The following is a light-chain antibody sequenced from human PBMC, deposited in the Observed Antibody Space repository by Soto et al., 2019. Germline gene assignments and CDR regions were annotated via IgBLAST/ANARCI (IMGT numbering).Light chain of an antibody. V-gene: IGKV1-5*01. Sequence: DIQMTQSPSTLSASVGDRVTITCRASQSISSWLAWYQQIPVKAPKLLIYDASSLESGVPSRFSGSESGTEFTLTISSLQPDDFATYYCQQYNSYPWTFGHGTKVEIK. J-gene: IGKJ1*01. CDR1: QSISSW. CDR2: DAS. CDR3: QQYNSYPWT.